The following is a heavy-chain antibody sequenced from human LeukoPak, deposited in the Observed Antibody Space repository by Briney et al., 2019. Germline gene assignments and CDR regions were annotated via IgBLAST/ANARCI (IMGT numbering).Heavy chain of an antibody. CDR3: ARDSSGRYYDSSGTSDAFDI. V-gene: IGHV1-46*01. Sequence: ASVRVSCKASGGTFSSYAISWVRQAPGQGLEWMGIINPSGGSTSYAQKFQGRVTMTRDTSTSTVYMELSSLRSEDTAVYYCARDSSGRYYDSSGTSDAFDIWGQGTMVTVSS. CDR2: INPSGGST. D-gene: IGHD3-22*01. CDR1: GGTFSSYA. J-gene: IGHJ3*02.